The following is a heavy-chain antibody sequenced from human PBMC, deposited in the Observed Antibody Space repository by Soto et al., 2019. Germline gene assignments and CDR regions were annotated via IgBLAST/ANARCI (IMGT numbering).Heavy chain of an antibody. Sequence: QVQLQQWGAGLLKPSETLSLTCAVYGGSFSGYYWSWIRQPPGKGLEWIGEINHSGSTNYNPSLKSRVTISVDTSKNQFSLTLSSVTAADTAVHYCARGEGGYAYFDYWGQGTLVTVSS. CDR2: INHSGST. D-gene: IGHD3-16*01. CDR3: ARGEGGYAYFDY. CDR1: GGSFSGYY. V-gene: IGHV4-34*01. J-gene: IGHJ4*02.